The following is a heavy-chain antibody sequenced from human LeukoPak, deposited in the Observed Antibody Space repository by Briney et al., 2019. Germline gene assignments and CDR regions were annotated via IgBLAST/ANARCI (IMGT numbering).Heavy chain of an antibody. J-gene: IGHJ4*02. CDR3: ARGGGSSSHY. CDR1: GFTFSSYS. Sequence: GSLRLSCAASGFTFSSYSMTWVRQAPGKGLEWVSIIYSAGTTYYADSVKGRFTISRDHSKNTLYLQMSSLRAEDTAVYYCARGGGSSSHYWGQGTLVTVSS. D-gene: IGHD6-6*01. V-gene: IGHV3-53*01. CDR2: IYSAGTT.